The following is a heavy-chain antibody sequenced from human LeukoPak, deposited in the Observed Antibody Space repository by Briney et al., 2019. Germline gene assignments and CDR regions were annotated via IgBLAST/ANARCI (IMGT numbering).Heavy chain of an antibody. V-gene: IGHV4-4*07. J-gene: IGHJ6*03. CDR2: IYTSGST. CDR3: ARGLAVAGTGLVHYYMDV. Sequence: SETLSLTCTVSGGSISSYYWSWIWQPAGKGLEWIGRIYTSGSTNYNPSLKSRVTMSVDTSKNQFSLKLSSVTAADTAVYYCARGLAVAGTGLVHYYMDVWGKGTTVTISS. D-gene: IGHD6-19*01. CDR1: GGSISSYY.